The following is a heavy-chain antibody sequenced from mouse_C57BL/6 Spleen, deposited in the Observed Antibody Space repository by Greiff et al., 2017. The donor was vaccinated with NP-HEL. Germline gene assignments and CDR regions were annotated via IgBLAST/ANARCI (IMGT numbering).Heavy chain of an antibody. D-gene: IGHD2-1*01. CDR3: ARGVYYGNWGYFDV. J-gene: IGHJ1*03. CDR2: ISSGSSTI. V-gene: IGHV5-17*01. CDR1: GFTFSDYG. Sequence: DVMLVESGGGLVKPGGSLKLSCAASGFTFSDYGMHWVRQAPEKGLEWVAYISSGSSTIYYADTVKGRFTISRDNAKNTLFLQMTSLRSEDTAMYYCARGVYYGNWGYFDVWGTGTTVTVSS.